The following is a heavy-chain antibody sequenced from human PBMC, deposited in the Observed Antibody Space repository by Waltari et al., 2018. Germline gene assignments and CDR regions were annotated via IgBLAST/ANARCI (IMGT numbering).Heavy chain of an antibody. J-gene: IGHJ6*02. Sequence: EVQVLESGGGLVQPGGSLRLSCTGSGFTFSNYAMIWVRQGPGKGLEWVSFISGIYDDLYYADSLRGRFTISRDNSNNTVYLQMNSLRVEDTAKYYCVKDQVATRLYYYYAMDVWGQGTAVTVSS. CDR3: VKDQVATRLYYYYAMDV. V-gene: IGHV3-23*01. D-gene: IGHD5-12*01. CDR2: ISGIYDDL. CDR1: GFTFSNYA.